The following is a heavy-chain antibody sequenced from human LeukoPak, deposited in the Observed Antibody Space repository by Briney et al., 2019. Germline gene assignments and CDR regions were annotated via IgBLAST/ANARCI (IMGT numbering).Heavy chain of an antibody. J-gene: IGHJ4*02. CDR1: GGSISSSGYY. CDR2: IYYSVST. D-gene: IGHD3-10*01. CDR3: ARGYMVRGVLVYDS. V-gene: IGHV4-31*03. Sequence: PSQTLSLTYTVSGGSISSSGYYWSWIRQHPGKGLEWIGYIYYSVSTHYNPSLKSRVTISVDTSKNKFSLKLSSVTAADTAVYYCARGYMVRGVLVYDSWGQGTLVTVSS.